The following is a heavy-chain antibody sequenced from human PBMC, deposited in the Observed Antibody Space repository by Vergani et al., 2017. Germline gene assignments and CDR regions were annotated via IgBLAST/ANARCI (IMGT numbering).Heavy chain of an antibody. CDR3: ARASLRALVGYYYYMDV. CDR1: GDSITNGGFS. V-gene: IGHV4-30-2*01. D-gene: IGHD3-16*02. CDR2: IFPSGNS. Sequence: LQLQESGSGLVKPSQTLSLTCAVSGDSITNGGFSWNWIRQPPGKGPEWIGYIFPSGNSDYNPSLKNRVSISLDKSKNQFSLWVNSVTAADTAVYFCARASLRALVGYYYYMDVWGKGKTVGVSS. J-gene: IGHJ6*03.